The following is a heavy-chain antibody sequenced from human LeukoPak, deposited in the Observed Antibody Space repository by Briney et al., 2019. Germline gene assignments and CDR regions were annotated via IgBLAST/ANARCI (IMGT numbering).Heavy chain of an antibody. Sequence: PGGSLRPSCAASGFTFSSYAMSWVRQAPGKGLEWVSAISGSGGSTYYADSVKGRFTISRDNSKNTLYLQMNSLRAEDTAVYYCAKDVNPIAARPAFDYWGQGTLVTVSS. V-gene: IGHV3-23*01. CDR2: ISGSGGST. D-gene: IGHD6-6*01. CDR1: GFTFSSYA. CDR3: AKDVNPIAARPAFDY. J-gene: IGHJ4*02.